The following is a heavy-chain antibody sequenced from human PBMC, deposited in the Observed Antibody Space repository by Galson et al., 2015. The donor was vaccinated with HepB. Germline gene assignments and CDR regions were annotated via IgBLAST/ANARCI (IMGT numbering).Heavy chain of an antibody. Sequence: SLRLSCATSGFTFRNYGMQWVRQAPGKGLEWVAVISNDGRAQFYADSVKDRFTISRDNSKNTLDLQMRSLRPEDTALYYCVHEFCTNGVCDNFNYWGQGTLVTVSS. CDR3: VHEFCTNGVCDNFNY. CDR2: ISNDGRAQ. D-gene: IGHD2-8*01. J-gene: IGHJ4*02. CDR1: GFTFRNYG. V-gene: IGHV3-30*03.